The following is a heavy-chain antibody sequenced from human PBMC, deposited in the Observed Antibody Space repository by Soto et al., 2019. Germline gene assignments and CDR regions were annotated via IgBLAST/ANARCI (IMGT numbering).Heavy chain of an antibody. J-gene: IGHJ4*02. Sequence: GASVKVSCKASGYTFSNYGITWVRQAPGQGLEWMGWISAYNGNTHFAQKLQGRVTMTTDTSTSTAYMELRSLRSDDTAVYYCARDRLMTTVTTHFDYWGQGTLVT. CDR1: GYTFSNYG. CDR3: ARDRLMTTVTTHFDY. D-gene: IGHD4-17*01. V-gene: IGHV1-18*01. CDR2: ISAYNGNT.